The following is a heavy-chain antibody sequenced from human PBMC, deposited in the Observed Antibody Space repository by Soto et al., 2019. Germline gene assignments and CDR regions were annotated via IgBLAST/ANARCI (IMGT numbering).Heavy chain of an antibody. J-gene: IGHJ4*02. Sequence: GGSLILSCAASGFTFRNNGMDWVRQTPGKGLEWVSGISGSGDYTYFADSVKGRFTISRDNSKNMLYLHMNNVRAEDTAVYFCAREVIADYFDYWGQGTLVTVSS. V-gene: IGHV3-23*01. CDR1: GFTFRNNG. D-gene: IGHD6-13*01. CDR2: ISGSGDYT. CDR3: AREVIADYFDY.